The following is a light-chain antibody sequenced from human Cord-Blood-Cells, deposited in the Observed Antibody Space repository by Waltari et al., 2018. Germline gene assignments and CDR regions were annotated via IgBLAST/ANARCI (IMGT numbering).Light chain of an antibody. V-gene: IGLV3-1*01. CDR3: QAWDSSTGV. CDR2: QDS. Sequence: SYELTQPPSVSVSPGPTASITCSGDTLGDKYASWYQQKPGQSPVLVIYQDSKRPPGIPELFSGSNTGNTATLTISGTQAMDEADYYCQAWDSSTGVFGGGTKLTVL. CDR1: TLGDKY. J-gene: IGLJ2*01.